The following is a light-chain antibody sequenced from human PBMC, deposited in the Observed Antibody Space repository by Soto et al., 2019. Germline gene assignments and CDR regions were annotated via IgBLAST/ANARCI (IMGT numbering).Light chain of an antibody. CDR2: EVN. J-gene: IGLJ1*01. Sequence: QSVLTQPPSASGSPGQSVAISCTGTSSDVGGYNYVSWYQQHPGKAPKLMIYEVNTRPSGVPDRFSGSKSGNTASLTVSGLQAEDEADYYFSSYAGSSNVFGTGTKVTVL. CDR3: SSYAGSSNV. CDR1: SSDVGGYNY. V-gene: IGLV2-8*01.